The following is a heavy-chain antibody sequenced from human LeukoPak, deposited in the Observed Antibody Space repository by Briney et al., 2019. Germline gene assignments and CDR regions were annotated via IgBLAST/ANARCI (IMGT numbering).Heavy chain of an antibody. D-gene: IGHD4-23*01. CDR2: ISSSGSTI. CDR1: GFTFSDYY. J-gene: IGHJ4*02. Sequence: GGSLRLSCAASGFTFSDYYMSWIRQAPGKGLEWVSYISSSGSTIYYADSVKGRFTISRDNSKNTLYLQMNSLRAEDTAVYYCARDPYGGNWFDYWGQGTLVTVSS. CDR3: ARDPYGGNWFDY. V-gene: IGHV3-11*04.